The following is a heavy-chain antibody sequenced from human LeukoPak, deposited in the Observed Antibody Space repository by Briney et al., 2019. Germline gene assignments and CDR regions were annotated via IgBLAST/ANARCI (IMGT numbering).Heavy chain of an antibody. J-gene: IGHJ4*02. CDR3: ARGSALRFLEWLLSH. CDR1: GYTFTSYA. CDR2: INAGNGNT. V-gene: IGHV1-3*01. D-gene: IGHD3-3*01. Sequence: ASVKVSCKASGYTFTSYAMHWVRQAPGQRLEWMGWINAGNGNTKYSQKFQGRVTITRDTSASTAYMELSSLRSEDTAVYYCARGSALRFLEWLLSHWGQGTLVTVSS.